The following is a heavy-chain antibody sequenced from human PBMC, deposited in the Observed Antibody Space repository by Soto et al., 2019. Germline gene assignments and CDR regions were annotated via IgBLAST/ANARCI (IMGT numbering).Heavy chain of an antibody. J-gene: IGHJ4*02. D-gene: IGHD1-26*01. CDR2: IYYSGGT. Sequence: QLQLQESGPGLVKPSETLSLTCTVSGGSISRSFYYWGWIRQPPGKGLEWIGSIYYSGGTYYNPLLSSRVATSVDTSKNQYSLRLSAVTAADTAVYYSAKASGMYLYYLDYWGLGTLVTVSS. CDR3: AKASGMYLYYLDY. V-gene: IGHV4-39*01. CDR1: GGSISRSFYY.